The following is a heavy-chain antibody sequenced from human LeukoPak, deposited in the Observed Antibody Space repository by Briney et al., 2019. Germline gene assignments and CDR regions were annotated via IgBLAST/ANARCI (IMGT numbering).Heavy chain of an antibody. CDR1: GFTFDDYT. CDR3: AKDGGGGYGDWGDAFDI. J-gene: IGHJ3*02. Sequence: GGSLRLSCAASGFTFDDYTMHWVRQAPGKGLEWVSLISWDGGSTYYADSVKGRFTISRDNSKNSLYLQMNSLRTEDTALYYCAKDGGGGYGDWGDAFDIWGQGTMVTVSS. D-gene: IGHD4-17*01. CDR2: ISWDGGST. V-gene: IGHV3-43*01.